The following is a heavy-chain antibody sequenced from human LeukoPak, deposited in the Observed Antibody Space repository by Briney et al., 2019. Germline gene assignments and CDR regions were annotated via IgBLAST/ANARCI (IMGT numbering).Heavy chain of an antibody. CDR3: ARDFRTVGELLAPGNY. Sequence: GGSLRLSCAASGFTFSSYAMHWVRQAPGKGLEWVAVISYDGSNKYYADSVKGRFTISRDNSKNTLYLQMNSLRAEDTAVYYCARDFRTVGELLAPGNYWGQGTLVTVSS. D-gene: IGHD3-10*01. V-gene: IGHV3-30*04. CDR1: GFTFSSYA. J-gene: IGHJ4*02. CDR2: ISYDGSNK.